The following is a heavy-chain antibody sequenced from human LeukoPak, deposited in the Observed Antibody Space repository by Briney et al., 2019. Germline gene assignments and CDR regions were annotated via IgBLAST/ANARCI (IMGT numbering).Heavy chain of an antibody. CDR2: IYHSGST. D-gene: IGHD2-2*01. CDR1: GYSISSGYY. Sequence: PSETLSLTCTVSGYSISSGYYWGWIRQPQGKGLEWIGTIYHSGSTYYNPSLKSRVTISVDTSKNQFSLKLTSVTAADTAVYYCARVRGYCSSTICYRYYFDYWGQGTLVTVSS. CDR3: ARVRGYCSSTICYRYYFDY. V-gene: IGHV4-38-2*02. J-gene: IGHJ4*02.